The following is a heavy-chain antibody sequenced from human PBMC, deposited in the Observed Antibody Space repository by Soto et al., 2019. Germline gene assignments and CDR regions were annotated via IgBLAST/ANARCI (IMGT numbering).Heavy chain of an antibody. Sequence: EVQLVESGGGLVQPGGSLRLSCVASGFTFSNDGMNWVRQAPGKGLEWVSHISSSSSTIYYAESVKGRFTISRDNAKNSLYLQMNSLRGEDTAVYYCASSFITTVVTTGWGQGTLVTVSS. CDR1: GFTFSNDG. CDR2: ISSSSSTI. V-gene: IGHV3-48*01. J-gene: IGHJ4*02. CDR3: ASSFITTVVTTG. D-gene: IGHD1-1*01.